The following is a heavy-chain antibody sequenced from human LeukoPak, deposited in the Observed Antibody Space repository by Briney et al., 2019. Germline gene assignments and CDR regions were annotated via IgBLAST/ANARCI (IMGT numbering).Heavy chain of an antibody. J-gene: IGHJ6*02. CDR3: ARGFPVVPVRYGMDV. CDR2: IIPIFGTA. CDR1: GGTFSSYA. Sequence: SVKVSCKASGGTFSSYAISWVRQAPGQGLEWMGGIIPIFGTANYAQKFQGRVTITADEPTSTAYMELSSLRSENTAVYYCARGFPVVPVRYGMDVWGQGTTVTVSS. D-gene: IGHD2-2*01. V-gene: IGHV1-69*13.